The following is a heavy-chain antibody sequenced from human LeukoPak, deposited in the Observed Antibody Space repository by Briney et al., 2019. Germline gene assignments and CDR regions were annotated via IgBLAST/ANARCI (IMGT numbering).Heavy chain of an antibody. Sequence: ASVKVSCKASGYTFTGYYMHWVRQAPGQGLEWMGRINPNSGGTNYAQKFQGRVTMTIDTSTSTAYMELRSLKSDDTAVYYCVRHIKPAGPWDGMDVWGRGTTVIVSS. CDR2: INPNSGGT. V-gene: IGHV1-2*06. CDR3: VRHIKPAGPWDGMDV. CDR1: GYTFTGYY. D-gene: IGHD1-26*01. J-gene: IGHJ6*02.